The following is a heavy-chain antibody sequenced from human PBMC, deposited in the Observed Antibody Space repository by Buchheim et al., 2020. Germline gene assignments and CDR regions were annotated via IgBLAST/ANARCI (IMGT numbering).Heavy chain of an antibody. CDR1: GFTFSSYP. Sequence: QVQLVESGGGVVQPGRSLRLSCAGSGFTFSSYPMHWVRQAPGKGLEWVAVISYDGSSEYYADSVKGGFTIYRDNSKNTLYLQMISLRAEDTSVYYCAREDEGPTRHGNCDCWGQGTL. CDR2: ISYDGSSE. CDR3: AREDEGPTRHGNCDC. D-gene: IGHD1-26*01. J-gene: IGHJ4*02. V-gene: IGHV3-30-3*01.